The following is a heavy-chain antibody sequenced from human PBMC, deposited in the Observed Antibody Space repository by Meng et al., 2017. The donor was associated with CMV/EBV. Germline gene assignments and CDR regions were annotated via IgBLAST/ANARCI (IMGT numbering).Heavy chain of an antibody. CDR2: IIPIFGTA. V-gene: IGHV1-69*05. D-gene: IGHD6-6*01. Sequence: SVKVSCKASGGTFSSYANSWVRQAPGQGLEWMGGIIPIFGTANYAQKFQGRVTITTDESTSTAYMELSSLRSEDTAVYYCARLGSSSSTRTEYYYYGMDVWGQGTTVTVSS. CDR3: ARLGSSSSTRTEYYYYGMDV. CDR1: GGTFSSYA. J-gene: IGHJ6*02.